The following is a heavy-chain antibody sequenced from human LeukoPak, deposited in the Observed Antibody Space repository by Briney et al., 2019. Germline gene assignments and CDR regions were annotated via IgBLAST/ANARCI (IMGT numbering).Heavy chain of an antibody. CDR3: AKGPAGIAVAGTGYFDY. CDR1: GFTFSNYA. J-gene: IGHJ4*02. CDR2: ISGSGGST. D-gene: IGHD6-19*01. Sequence: GGSLRLSCAASGFTFSNYALSWVRQAPGKGLEWVSAISGSGGSTYYADSVKGRFTISRDNSKNTLYLQMNSLRAEDTAVYYCAKGPAGIAVAGTGYFDYWGQGTLVTVSS. V-gene: IGHV3-23*01.